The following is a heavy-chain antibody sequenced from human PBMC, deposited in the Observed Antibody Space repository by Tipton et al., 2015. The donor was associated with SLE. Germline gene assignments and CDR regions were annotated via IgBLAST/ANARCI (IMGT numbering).Heavy chain of an antibody. CDR2: IHHSGSA. V-gene: IGHV4-59*01. J-gene: IGHJ4*02. CDR1: SGSISSYY. Sequence: TLSLTCNVSSGSISSYYWSWIRQPPGKGLEWIGYIHHSGSANYNPSLKSRVTISVDTSKTQFSLKLSSVTAADTAVYFCARDQVGVGDFDYWGQGTLVTVSS. D-gene: IGHD3-16*01. CDR3: ARDQVGVGDFDY.